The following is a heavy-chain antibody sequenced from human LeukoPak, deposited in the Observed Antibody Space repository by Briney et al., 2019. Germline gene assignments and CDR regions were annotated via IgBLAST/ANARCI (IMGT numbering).Heavy chain of an antibody. Sequence: SETLSLTCTVSGGSISSSNYYWGWIRQPPGKGLEWIGNIYYSGSTYYNPSLKSRVTISVDTSKNQFSLKLSSVTAADTAVYYCARGSGYLYYFDYWGQGTLVTVSS. J-gene: IGHJ4*02. CDR3: ARGSGYLYYFDY. V-gene: IGHV4-39*07. CDR1: GGSISSSNYY. D-gene: IGHD3-22*01. CDR2: IYYSGST.